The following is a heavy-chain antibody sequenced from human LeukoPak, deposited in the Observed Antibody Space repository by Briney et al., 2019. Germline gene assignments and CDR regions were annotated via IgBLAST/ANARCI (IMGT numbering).Heavy chain of an antibody. J-gene: IGHJ6*02. CDR3: ARGALELLDSYYYGMDV. D-gene: IGHD3-10*01. Sequence: GGSLRLSCAASRFTFSRYSMNGVRQARGKGLGWGSYISSVSSTIYYAGSVRGGFTISRDNAKNHLYLQMNSVRAEDTAVYYCARGALELLDSYYYGMDVWGQGTTVTVSS. V-gene: IGHV3-48*04. CDR1: RFTFSRYS. CDR2: ISSVSSTI.